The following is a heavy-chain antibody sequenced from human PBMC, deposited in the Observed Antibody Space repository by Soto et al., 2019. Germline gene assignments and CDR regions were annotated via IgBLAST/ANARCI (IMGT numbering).Heavy chain of an antibody. CDR1: GFTVSNNH. V-gene: IGHV3-53*01. J-gene: IGHJ4*02. CDR2: VHGGGST. CDR3: AGRLITAASLDH. D-gene: IGHD3-16*01. Sequence: GSLRLSCAASGFTVSNNHMTWVRQAAGKGLELVSFVHGGGSTSYADSVKGRFTISRDNSKNTLYLQMDSLRAEDTAIYYCAGRLITAASLDHWGRGTLVTVSS.